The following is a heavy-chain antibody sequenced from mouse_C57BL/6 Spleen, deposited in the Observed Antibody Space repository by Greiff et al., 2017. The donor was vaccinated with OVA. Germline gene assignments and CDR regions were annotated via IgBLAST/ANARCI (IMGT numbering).Heavy chain of an antibody. CDR2: LSGGGGNT. D-gene: IGHD1-1*01. V-gene: IGHV5-9*01. J-gene: IGHJ4*01. CDR3: ARSNYVVYYYAMDY. CDR1: GFTFSSYT. Sequence: DVKLEESGGGLVKPGGSLKLSCAASGFTFSSYTMSWVRQTPEKRLEWVATLSGGGGNTYYTDSVKGRCTISRDNAKNTLYLQMSSLRSEDTALYYCARSNYVVYYYAMDYWGQGTSVTVSS.